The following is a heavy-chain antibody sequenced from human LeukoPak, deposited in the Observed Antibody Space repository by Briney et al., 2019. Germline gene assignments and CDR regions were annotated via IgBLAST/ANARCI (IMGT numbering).Heavy chain of an antibody. CDR1: GFTFSSYE. D-gene: IGHD1-26*01. V-gene: IGHV3-48*03. J-gene: IGHJ4*02. CDR2: ISSSGSTI. CDR3: ARALGVSIVGAY. Sequence: GGSLRLSCAASGFTFSSYEMNWVRQAPGKGLEWVSYISSSGSTIYYADSVKGRFTISRDNAKNSLYLQMNSLRAEDTAVYYCARALGVSIVGAYWGQGTLVTVSS.